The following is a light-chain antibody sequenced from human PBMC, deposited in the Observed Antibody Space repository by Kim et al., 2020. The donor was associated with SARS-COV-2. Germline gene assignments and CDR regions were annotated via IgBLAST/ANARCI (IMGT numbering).Light chain of an antibody. J-gene: IGLJ3*02. Sequence: QSALTQPASVSGSPGQSITISCTGTSSDVGTYNLVSWYQQHPGKAPILMIYQVTKRPSGVSNRFSGSMSGNTASLTVSGLQAEDEADYYCCSYAGSSTWVFGGGTQLTVL. CDR1: SSDVGTYNL. V-gene: IGLV2-23*02. CDR2: QVT. CDR3: CSYAGSSTWV.